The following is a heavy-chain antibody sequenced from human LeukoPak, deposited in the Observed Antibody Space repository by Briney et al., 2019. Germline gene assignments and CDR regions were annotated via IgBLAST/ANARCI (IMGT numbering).Heavy chain of an antibody. CDR1: GFTFSSYA. J-gene: IGHJ5*02. D-gene: IGHD2-15*01. CDR2: ISGSGGST. Sequence: GGSLRLSCAASGFTFSSYAMSWVRQAPGKGLEWVSAISGSGGSTYYADSVKGRFTISRDNSKNTLYLQMNSLRAEDTAVYYCAKGRQLLLGLEDWFDPWGQGTLVTVSS. CDR3: AKGRQLLLGLEDWFDP. V-gene: IGHV3-23*01.